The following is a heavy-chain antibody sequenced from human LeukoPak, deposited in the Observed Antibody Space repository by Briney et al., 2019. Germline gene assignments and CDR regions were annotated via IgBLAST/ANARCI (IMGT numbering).Heavy chain of an antibody. Sequence: ASVKVSCKASGYTFTGYYMHWVRQAPGQGLEWMGWINPNSGGTNYAQKFQGRVTMTRDTSTSTVYMELSSLRSEDTAVYYCAREAAAGHGGWFGPWGQGTLVTVSS. CDR3: AREAAAGHGGWFGP. D-gene: IGHD6-13*01. V-gene: IGHV1-2*02. CDR1: GYTFTGYY. J-gene: IGHJ5*02. CDR2: INPNSGGT.